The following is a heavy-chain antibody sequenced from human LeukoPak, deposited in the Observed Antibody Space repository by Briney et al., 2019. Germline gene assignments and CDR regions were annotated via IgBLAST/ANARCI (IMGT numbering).Heavy chain of an antibody. J-gene: IGHJ4*02. D-gene: IGHD3-3*01. V-gene: IGHV3-21*01. CDR3: ARAGHYDFWSGYYKGNDY. Sequence: GGSLRLSCAASGFTLSIYSMNWVRPPPGKGLEWGSSICSSSSYIYCADSVKGRFTMFSDNAKNSLDLQMNSLRAEGAAVYYCARAGHYDFWSGYYKGNDYWGQGTLVTVSS. CDR1: GFTLSIYS. CDR2: ICSSSSYI.